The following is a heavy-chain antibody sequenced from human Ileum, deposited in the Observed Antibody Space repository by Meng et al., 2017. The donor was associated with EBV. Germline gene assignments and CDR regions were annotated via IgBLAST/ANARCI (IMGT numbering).Heavy chain of an antibody. D-gene: IGHD2-21*02. V-gene: IGHV4-61*08. CDR2: MSYTGST. CDR1: NGSVSSYGYY. J-gene: IGHJ4*02. CDR3: ARERGGGDRGIQ. Sequence: QVQLTESGPGRVKPSETLSLPCSVSNGSVSSYGYYWTWIRQPPGKGLEWIGYMSYTGSTNYKSTLKSRVTISVDKSKNQFSLKLSSVTAADTAVYYCARERGGGDRGIQWGQGTLVTVSS.